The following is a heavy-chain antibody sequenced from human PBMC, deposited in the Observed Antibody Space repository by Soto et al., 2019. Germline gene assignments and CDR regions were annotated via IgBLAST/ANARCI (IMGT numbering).Heavy chain of an antibody. CDR1: GGSISSYY. V-gene: IGHV4-39*01. Sequence: PSETLSLTCTVSGGSISSYYWGWIRQPPGKGLEWIGSIYYTGSTYYSPSLKSRVTISVDTSKNQFSLKVTSVTAADTAVFYCARHVFSHVNIYGFNVFDIWGQGTRVTVSS. CDR3: ARHVFSHVNIYGFNVFDI. J-gene: IGHJ3*02. CDR2: IYYTGST. D-gene: IGHD5-18*01.